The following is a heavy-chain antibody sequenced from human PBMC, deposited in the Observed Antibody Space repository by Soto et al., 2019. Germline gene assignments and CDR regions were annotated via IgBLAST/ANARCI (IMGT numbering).Heavy chain of an antibody. Sequence: ASVKVSCKASGYTFTSYDINWVRQATGQGLEWMGWMNPNSGNTGYAQKFQGRVTMTRKTSISTAYMELSSLRSEDTAVYYCARVQRGLLWFGELFDYWGQGTLVTVSS. D-gene: IGHD3-10*01. J-gene: IGHJ4*02. CDR2: MNPNSGNT. CDR3: ARVQRGLLWFGELFDY. CDR1: GYTFTSYD. V-gene: IGHV1-8*01.